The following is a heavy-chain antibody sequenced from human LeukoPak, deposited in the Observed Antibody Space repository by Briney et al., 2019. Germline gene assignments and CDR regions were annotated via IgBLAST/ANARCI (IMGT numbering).Heavy chain of an antibody. CDR3: ARARKDHYDFWSGPYYFDY. CDR1: GGSISSGGYY. V-gene: IGHV4-61*08. CDR2: IYYSGST. J-gene: IGHJ4*02. D-gene: IGHD3-3*01. Sequence: SETLSLTCTVSGGSISSGGYYWSWIRQHPGKGLEWIGYIYYSGSTNYNPSLKSRVTISVDTSKNQFSLKLSSVTAADTAVYYCARARKDHYDFWSGPYYFDYWGQGTLVTVSS.